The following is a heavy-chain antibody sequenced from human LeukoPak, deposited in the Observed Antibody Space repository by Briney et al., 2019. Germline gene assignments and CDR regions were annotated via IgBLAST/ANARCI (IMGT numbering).Heavy chain of an antibody. CDR1: GFTFRSYA. Sequence: GGSLRLSCAASGFTFRSYAMSWVRQAPGKGLEWVPAISTSGRNTYYADSVKGRFTISRDNSKNTAYLQMNSLRAEDTAVYYCAKDLQKGPVESFDYWGQGTLVTVSS. J-gene: IGHJ4*02. CDR3: AKDLQKGPVESFDY. V-gene: IGHV3-23*01. D-gene: IGHD2-15*01. CDR2: ISTSGRNT.